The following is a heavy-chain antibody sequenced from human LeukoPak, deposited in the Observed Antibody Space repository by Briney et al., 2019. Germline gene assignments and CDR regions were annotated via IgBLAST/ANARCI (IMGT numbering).Heavy chain of an antibody. CDR2: INHSRST. CDR3: ARWRVIAAAGIDY. CDR1: GGSFSGYY. D-gene: IGHD6-13*01. V-gene: IGHV4-34*01. Sequence: SEXLSLTCAVYGGSFSGYYWSWLGQPPGKGMEWIWEINHSRSTHYNPSLQSLVTISVDTSNNQFSLQLSSVTAADTAVYYCARWRVIAAAGIDYWGQGTLVTVSS. J-gene: IGHJ4*02.